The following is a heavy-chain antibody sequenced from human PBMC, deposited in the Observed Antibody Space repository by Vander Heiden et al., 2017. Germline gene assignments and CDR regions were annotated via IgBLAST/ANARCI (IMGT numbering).Heavy chain of an antibody. Sequence: QLPLRDWAPGLGKPPATLPLPCTATGGSISGSSYYWGWLRQPPGKGLEWIGSIYYSGSTDDNPALKSRVTISVDTSKKKCSLKLRSVTAADTAVYYFARSGVVDATPDDWGQGTMVTVYS. J-gene: IGHJ4*02. D-gene: IGHD2-15*01. CDR2: IYYSGST. CDR3: ARSGVVDATPDD. V-gene: IGHV4-39*01. CDR1: GGSISGSSYY.